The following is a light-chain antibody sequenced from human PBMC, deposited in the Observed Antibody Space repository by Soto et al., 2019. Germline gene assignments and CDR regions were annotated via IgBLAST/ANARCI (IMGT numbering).Light chain of an antibody. Sequence: DIQMTQSPSSLSASVGDRVTITCRASQSISRFLNWYQQKPGKAPKVLIYGATNLQSGVPSRFSGSVSGADFTLTINSLQVEDSATYYCQQSYRRWTFGQGTKVEIK. V-gene: IGKV1-39*01. CDR1: QSISRF. J-gene: IGKJ1*01. CDR2: GAT. CDR3: QQSYRRWT.